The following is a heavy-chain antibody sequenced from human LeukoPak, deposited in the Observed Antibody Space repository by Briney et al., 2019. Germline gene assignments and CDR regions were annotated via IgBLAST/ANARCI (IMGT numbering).Heavy chain of an antibody. CDR2: IYYSGST. CDR1: GGSISSYY. Sequence: PSETLSLTCTVSGGSISSYYWSWIRQPPGKGLEWIGYIYYSGSTNYNPSLESRVTTSVDTSKNQFSLKLSSVTAADTAVYYCARGRSSTYYYMDVWGKGTTVTVS. V-gene: IGHV4-59*01. J-gene: IGHJ6*03. D-gene: IGHD1-26*01. CDR3: ARGRSSTYYYMDV.